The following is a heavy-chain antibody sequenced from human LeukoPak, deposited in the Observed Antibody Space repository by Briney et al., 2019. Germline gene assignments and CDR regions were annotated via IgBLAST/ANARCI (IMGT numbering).Heavy chain of an antibody. CDR2: IKRDARTI. V-gene: IGHV3-74*01. D-gene: IGHD3-10*01. Sequence: GGSLRLSCVGSGFTFSSSWMHWVRQYPGKGLVWVSRIKRDARTIDYADSVKGRFTISRDNAKSTVYSQMDSLRVEDTAVYYCVRDLWIGDWGQGTLVTVSS. CDR3: VRDLWIGD. CDR1: GFTFSSSW. J-gene: IGHJ4*02.